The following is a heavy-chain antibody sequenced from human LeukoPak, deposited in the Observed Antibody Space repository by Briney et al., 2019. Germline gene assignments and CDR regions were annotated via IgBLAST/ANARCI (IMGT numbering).Heavy chain of an antibody. J-gene: IGHJ5*02. Sequence: SETLSLTRTVSSGSISSGSYYWSWIRQPAGKGLEWIGRIYTSGSTNYSPSLKSRVTISVDTSKNQFSLKLSSVTAADTAVYYCARGLLWFGELFPNWFDPWGQGTLVTVSS. CDR3: ARGLLWFGELFPNWFDP. D-gene: IGHD3-10*01. CDR2: IYTSGST. CDR1: SGSISSGSYY. V-gene: IGHV4-61*02.